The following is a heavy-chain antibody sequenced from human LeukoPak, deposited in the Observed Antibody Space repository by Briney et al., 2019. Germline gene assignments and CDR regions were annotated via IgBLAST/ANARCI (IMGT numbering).Heavy chain of an antibody. V-gene: IGHV3-66*01. D-gene: IGHD5-18*01. CDR1: GFTVSSNY. CDR2: IYGGGGP. CDR3: ARDLNTARFDY. J-gene: IGHJ4*02. Sequence: GGSLRLSCAASGFTVSSNYMKWLRQAPAKGLEWVSSIYGGGGPYYADSVKGRFTISRDNSKNTLYLQMNSLRAEDTAVYYCARDLNTARFDYWGQGTLVTVSS.